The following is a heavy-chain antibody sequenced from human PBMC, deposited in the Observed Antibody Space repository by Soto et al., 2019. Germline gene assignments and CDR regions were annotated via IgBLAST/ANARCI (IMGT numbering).Heavy chain of an antibody. Sequence: QVQLLQSGAAVKKPGASVKISCKASGYTFTSFAMHWVRQAPGQRLEWMGWINAGNGNTKYSQSFKGRFTITGDTSASKAYMELGSLRSEDTAVYYCARGSFDWFPYFDYWAQGTLVTVSS. CDR3: ARGSFDWFPYFDY. D-gene: IGHD3-9*01. V-gene: IGHV1-3*01. J-gene: IGHJ4*02. CDR1: GYTFTSFA. CDR2: INAGNGNT.